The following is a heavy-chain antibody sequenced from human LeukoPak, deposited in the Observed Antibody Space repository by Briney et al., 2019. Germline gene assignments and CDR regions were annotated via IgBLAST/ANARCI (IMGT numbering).Heavy chain of an antibody. J-gene: IGHJ4*02. CDR1: GFTFSGYW. V-gene: IGHV3-74*01. Sequence: GGSLRLSCTASGFTFSGYWMYWVRQAPGKGLVWVSRILSTGSATNYADSVKGRFTISRDNAKNTLYLQMNSLRAEDTAVYYFARGDRLGGYSYGGVYYSDSSGQGDLVSVSS. CDR2: ILSTGSAT. CDR3: ARGDRLGGYSYGGVYYSDS. D-gene: IGHD5-18*01.